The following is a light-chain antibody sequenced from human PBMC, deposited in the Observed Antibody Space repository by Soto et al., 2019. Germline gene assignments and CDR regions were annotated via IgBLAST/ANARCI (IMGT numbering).Light chain of an antibody. Sequence: DIQMTQSPSTLSASVGDRVTITCRASQSISSWLAWYQQKPGKAPKLLLYKASILESGVPSRFSGSESGTEFTLTISSLQPDDFATYYCQQYNSYSWTFGQGTKVEIK. J-gene: IGKJ1*01. CDR2: KAS. CDR1: QSISSW. V-gene: IGKV1-5*03. CDR3: QQYNSYSWT.